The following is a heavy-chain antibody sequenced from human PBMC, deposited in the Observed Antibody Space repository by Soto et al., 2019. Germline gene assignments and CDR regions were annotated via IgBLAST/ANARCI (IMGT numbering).Heavy chain of an antibody. CDR2: ISYDGSNK. CDR3: AAETKSYFYGMDV. V-gene: IGHV3-30*03. J-gene: IGHJ6*02. Sequence: QVQLVESGGGVVQPGRSMRLSCAASGLTFSSCAMHWVRQAPGKGLEWVAVISYDGSNKYYVDSVKGRFTISRDNSKNTLDLQMNSLREEDTAVYYCAAETKSYFYGMDVWGQGTTVTVSS. CDR1: GLTFSSCA.